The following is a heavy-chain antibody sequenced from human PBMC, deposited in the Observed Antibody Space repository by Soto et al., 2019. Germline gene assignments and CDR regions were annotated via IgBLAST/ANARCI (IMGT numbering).Heavy chain of an antibody. Sequence: SLRLSCTSSGFTFGDYAMSWFRQAPGKGLEWVGFIRSKAYGGTTEYAASVKGRFTISRDDSKSIAYLQMNSLKTEDTAVYYCTNYDILTGPYAFDIWGQGTMVTVSS. V-gene: IGHV3-49*03. CDR2: IRSKAYGGTT. CDR3: TNYDILTGPYAFDI. J-gene: IGHJ3*02. CDR1: GFTFGDYA. D-gene: IGHD3-9*01.